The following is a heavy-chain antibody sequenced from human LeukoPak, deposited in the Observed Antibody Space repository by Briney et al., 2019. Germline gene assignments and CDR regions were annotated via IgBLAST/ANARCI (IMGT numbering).Heavy chain of an antibody. Sequence: GGSLRLSCAASRFTFSSYGMHSGRQAPGKGLEWVAVISYDGSNKYYADSVKGRFTISRDNSKNTLYLQMNRLRADDTAVYDYAKECAIGLRPNYFDYWGQGTLVTVSS. V-gene: IGHV3-30*18. CDR1: RFTFSSYG. D-gene: IGHD2-2*02. CDR3: AKECAIGLRPNYFDY. J-gene: IGHJ4*02. CDR2: ISYDGSNK.